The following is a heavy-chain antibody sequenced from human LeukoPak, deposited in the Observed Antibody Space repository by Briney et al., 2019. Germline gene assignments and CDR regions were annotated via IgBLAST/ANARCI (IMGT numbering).Heavy chain of an antibody. Sequence: PSVKVSCKVSGYTLTELSMHWVRQAPGKGLEWMGGSDPEDGETIYTQKFQGRVTMTEDTSTDTAYMELSSLSSEDTAVYYCATGIFGVVKCFDYWGQGTLVTASS. CDR2: SDPEDGET. CDR3: ATGIFGVVKCFDY. D-gene: IGHD3-3*01. CDR1: GYTLTELS. J-gene: IGHJ4*02. V-gene: IGHV1-24*01.